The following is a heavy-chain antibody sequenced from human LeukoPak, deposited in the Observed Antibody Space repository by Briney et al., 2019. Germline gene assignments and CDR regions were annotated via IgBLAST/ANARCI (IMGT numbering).Heavy chain of an antibody. D-gene: IGHD3-3*01. V-gene: IGHV4-61*09. Sequence: PSETLSLTCTVSGGSISSDSYYWSWIRQPAGKGLEWIGHIYTTGSTNYNPSLKSRVTISVDTSKTQFSLKLNSVTAADTAVYYCARGIWSGYMGHYFDYWGQGTLVTVSS. CDR3: ARGIWSGYMGHYFDY. J-gene: IGHJ4*02. CDR1: GGSISSDSYY. CDR2: IYTTGST.